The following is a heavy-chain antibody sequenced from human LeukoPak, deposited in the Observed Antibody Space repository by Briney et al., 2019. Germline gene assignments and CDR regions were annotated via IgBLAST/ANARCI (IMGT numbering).Heavy chain of an antibody. Sequence: PSETLSLTCTVSGDSISSSRHSWGWIRQPPGKRLEWIGSISYSGSTYYNPSLKTRVTMSVDTSENQFSLKLSSVTAADSTVYYCVRIYCTSTSCYGDSYYGMDVWGQGTTVTVSS. J-gene: IGHJ6*02. CDR2: ISYSGST. D-gene: IGHD2-2*01. CDR3: VRIYCTSTSCYGDSYYGMDV. CDR1: GDSISSSRHS. V-gene: IGHV4-39*01.